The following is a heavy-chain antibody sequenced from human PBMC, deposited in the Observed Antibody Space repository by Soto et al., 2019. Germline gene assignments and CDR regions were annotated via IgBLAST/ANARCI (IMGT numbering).Heavy chain of an antibody. CDR2: VKRKTEGGTT. CDR1: GFTFRNAW. D-gene: IGHD4-4*01. V-gene: IGHV3-15*05. Sequence: EVQLVESGGGLVKPGGSLRLSCVVSGFTFRNAWMSWVRQAPVKVLEWIGRVKRKTEGGTTDYAAPVKGRFTISRDDSKYTMYLQMHSLKTEDTAFYYCTTLYSEPYSRYWYFNLWGRGTLVTVSS. CDR3: TTLYSEPYSRYWYFNL. J-gene: IGHJ2*01.